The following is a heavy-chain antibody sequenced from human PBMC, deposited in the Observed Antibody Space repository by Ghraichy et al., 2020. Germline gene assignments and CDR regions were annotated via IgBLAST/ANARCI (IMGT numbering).Heavy chain of an antibody. CDR3: ARQYIYGFDY. J-gene: IGHJ4*02. D-gene: IGHD3-10*01. CDR1: GDSVSSNSAT. V-gene: IGHV6-1*01. CDR2: TFYRSKWYS. Sequence: SLRLSLTCAISGDSVSSNSATWDWIRQSPSRGLEWLGRTFYRSKWYSEYAVSVKSRITINPDTSKNQFSLQLNSVTPEDTALYYCARQYIYGFDYWGQGTLVTVSS.